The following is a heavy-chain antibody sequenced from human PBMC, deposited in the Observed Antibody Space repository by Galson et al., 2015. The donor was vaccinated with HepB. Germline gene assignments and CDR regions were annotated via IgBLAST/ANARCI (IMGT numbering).Heavy chain of an antibody. CDR1: GGTFTSFA. D-gene: IGHD4-11*01. Sequence: SVKVSCKASGGTFTSFAFNWLRQAPGQGLEWMGGIIPMFGTTDYAQKFMGRVTITADESTSTAYMELSSLRSEDTAMYYCANSTVTTDWFDPWGQGTLVTVSS. CDR3: ANSTVTTDWFDP. V-gene: IGHV1-69*13. J-gene: IGHJ5*02. CDR2: IIPMFGTT.